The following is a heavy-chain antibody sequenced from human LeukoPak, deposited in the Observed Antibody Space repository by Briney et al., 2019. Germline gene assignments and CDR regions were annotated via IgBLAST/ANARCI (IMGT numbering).Heavy chain of an antibody. CDR1: GFTLNSNA. D-gene: IGHD2-2*01. V-gene: IGHV3-23*01. CDR3: AKEEVPNDY. J-gene: IGHJ4*02. Sequence: GGSLRLSCAVSGFTLNSNAMCWVRQAPGKGLEWVSAISRIGVTTYYADSVDGRFTISRDTSKNTLYLQMNTLRPEDTAVYYCAKEEVPNDYWGQGTLVTVSS. CDR2: ISRIGVTT.